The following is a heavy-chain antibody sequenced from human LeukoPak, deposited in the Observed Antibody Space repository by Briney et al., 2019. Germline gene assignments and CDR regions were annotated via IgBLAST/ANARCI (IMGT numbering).Heavy chain of an antibody. D-gene: IGHD3-10*01. V-gene: IGHV4-39*01. Sequence: PSETLSLTCTVSGGSISSGSYCWGWIRQPPGKGLEWIGSIYYSGITYYNPSLKSRVTISVDTSKNQFSLRLSSVTAADTAVYYCARAYGSGSYSGWFDPWGQGTLVTVSS. J-gene: IGHJ5*02. CDR3: ARAYGSGSYSGWFDP. CDR2: IYYSGIT. CDR1: GGSISSGSYC.